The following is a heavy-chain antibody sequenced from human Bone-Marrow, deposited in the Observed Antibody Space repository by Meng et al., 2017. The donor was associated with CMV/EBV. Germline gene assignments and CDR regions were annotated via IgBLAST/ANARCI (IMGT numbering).Heavy chain of an antibody. J-gene: IGHJ5*02. CDR1: GYTFTGYY. Sequence: ASVKVSCKASGYTFTGYYMHWVRQAPGQGLEWMGWINPNSGGTNYAQKFQGRVTMTRDTSISTAYMELSRLRSDDTAVYYCARDTVRAYNWFDPWGQGTLVTVSS. D-gene: IGHD2-8*02. V-gene: IGHV1-2*02. CDR2: INPNSGGT. CDR3: ARDTVRAYNWFDP.